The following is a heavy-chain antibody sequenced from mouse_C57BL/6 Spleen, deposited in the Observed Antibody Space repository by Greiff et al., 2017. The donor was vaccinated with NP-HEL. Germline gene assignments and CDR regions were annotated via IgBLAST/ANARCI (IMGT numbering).Heavy chain of an antibody. J-gene: IGHJ1*03. V-gene: IGHV8-12*01. Sequence: QVTLKVCGPGILQSSQTLSLTCSFSGFSLSTSGMGVSWIRQPSGKGLEWLAHIYWDDDKRYNPSLKSRLTISKDTSRNQVFLKITSVDTADTATYYCARNYDYDGNWYFDVWGTGTTVTVAS. D-gene: IGHD2-4*01. CDR1: GFSLSTSGMG. CDR3: ARNYDYDGNWYFDV. CDR2: IYWDDDK.